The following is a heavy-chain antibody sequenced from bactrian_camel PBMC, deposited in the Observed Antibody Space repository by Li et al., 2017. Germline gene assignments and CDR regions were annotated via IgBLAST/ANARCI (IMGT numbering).Heavy chain of an antibody. J-gene: IGHJ4*01. D-gene: IGHD1*01. V-gene: IGHV3S31*01. Sequence: VQLVESGGGLVQPGGSLRLSCSASGFTFSNTAMSWLRQAPGKALEWVSGISGSGVNIQYADSVVGRFTISRDNAKNTLYLQLNSLGTDDTAMYYCAIGLRSMSAFKGQGTQVTVS. CDR1: GFTFSNTA. CDR2: ISGSGVNI.